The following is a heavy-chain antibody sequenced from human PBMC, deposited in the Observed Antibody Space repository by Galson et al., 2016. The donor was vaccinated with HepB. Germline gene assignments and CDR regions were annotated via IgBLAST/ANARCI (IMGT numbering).Heavy chain of an antibody. CDR3: AASTWVTTGFDY. CDR1: GFAFSTFG. Sequence: SLRLSCAASGFAFSTFGMHWVRQAPGKGLEWVAIISYDGSNQFFIDSVRGRFTISRDNSKNTLYLQLNNVRPEDPAVCYCAASTWVTTGFDYWGQGTLVTVAS. V-gene: IGHV3-30*03. D-gene: IGHD2-21*02. CDR2: ISYDGSNQ. J-gene: IGHJ4*02.